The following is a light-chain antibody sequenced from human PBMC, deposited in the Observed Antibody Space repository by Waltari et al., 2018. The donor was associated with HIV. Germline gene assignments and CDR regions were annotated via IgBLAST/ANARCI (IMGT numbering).Light chain of an antibody. V-gene: IGLV2-14*03. Sequence: QSALTQPASVSGSPGQSITLSCTGASSDVARYNYVSWYQHHPGKAPKLIIYDVSNRPSGVSNRFSGSKSGTTASLTISGLQAEDEADYYCSSYTSSRTVVFGGGTKLTVL. CDR1: SSDVARYNY. CDR2: DVS. CDR3: SSYTSSRTVV. J-gene: IGLJ2*01.